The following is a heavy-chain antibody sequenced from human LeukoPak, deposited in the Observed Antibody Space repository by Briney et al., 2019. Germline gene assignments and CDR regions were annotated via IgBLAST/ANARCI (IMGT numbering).Heavy chain of an antibody. CDR3: AELGITMVGGV. J-gene: IGHJ6*04. D-gene: IGHD3-10*02. Sequence: GGSLRLSCAASGFTFSSYEMSWVRQAPGKGLEWVSYISSSGSTIYYADSVKGRFTISRDNAKNSLYLQMNSLRAEDTAVYYCAELGITMVGGVWGKGTTVTISS. V-gene: IGHV3-48*03. CDR1: GFTFSSYE. CDR2: ISSSGSTI.